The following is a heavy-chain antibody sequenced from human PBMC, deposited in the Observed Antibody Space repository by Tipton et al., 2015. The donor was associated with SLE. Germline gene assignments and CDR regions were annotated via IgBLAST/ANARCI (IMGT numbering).Heavy chain of an antibody. Sequence: SLRLSCTASGFTFGDYAMSWVRQAPGKGLEWVGFIRSKAYGGTTEYAASVKGRFTISRDDSKSIAYLQMNSLKTEDTGVYYCTREGITIFGAVCYCYGMDVWGQGTTVTVSS. D-gene: IGHD3-3*01. J-gene: IGHJ6*02. CDR2: IRSKAYGGTT. V-gene: IGHV3-49*04. CDR1: GFTFGDYA. CDR3: TREGITIFGAVCYCYGMDV.